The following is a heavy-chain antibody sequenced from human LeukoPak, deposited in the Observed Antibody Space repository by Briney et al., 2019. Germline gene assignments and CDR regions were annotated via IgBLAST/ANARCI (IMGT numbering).Heavy chain of an antibody. D-gene: IGHD6-25*01. CDR1: GGSFSGYY. CDR3: ARRCGYLSYYYYYYMDV. J-gene: IGHJ6*03. V-gene: IGHV4-34*01. Sequence: SETLSLTCAVYGGSFSGYYWSWIRQPPGKGLEWIGEINHSGSTNYNPSLKSRVTISVDTSKNQFSLKLSSVTAADTAVYYCARRCGYLSYYYYYYMDVWGKGTTVTVSS. CDR2: INHSGST.